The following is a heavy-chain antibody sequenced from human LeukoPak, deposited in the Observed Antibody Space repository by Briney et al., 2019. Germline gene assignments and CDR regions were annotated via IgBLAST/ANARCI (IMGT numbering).Heavy chain of an antibody. D-gene: IGHD3-3*01. J-gene: IGHJ4*02. V-gene: IGHV1-69*04. CDR3: AREPYDFWSGYWAHYFDY. Sequence: SVKVSCKASGYTFTSYYMHWVRQAPGQGLEWMGRIIPILGIANYAQKFQGRVTITADKSTSTAYMELSSLRSEDTAVYYCAREPYDFWSGYWAHYFDYWGQGTLATVSS. CDR2: IIPILGIA. CDR1: GYTFTSYY.